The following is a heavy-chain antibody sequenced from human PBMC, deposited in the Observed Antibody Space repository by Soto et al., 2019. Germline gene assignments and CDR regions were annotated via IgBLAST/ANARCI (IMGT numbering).Heavy chain of an antibody. J-gene: IGHJ4*02. D-gene: IGHD3-9*01. CDR2: ISAYNGNT. Sequence: ASVKVSCKASGYTFTSYGISWVRQAPGQGLEWMGWISAYNGNTNYAQKLQGRVTMTTDTSTSTAYMELRSLRSDDTAVYYCARDSSDYDILTGYSHYYDSSHHFDYWGLG. CDR3: ARDSSDYDILTGYSHYYDSSHHFDY. CDR1: GYTFTSYG. V-gene: IGHV1-18*04.